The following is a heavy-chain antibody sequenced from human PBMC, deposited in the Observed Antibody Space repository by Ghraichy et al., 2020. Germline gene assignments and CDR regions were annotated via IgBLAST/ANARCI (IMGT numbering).Heavy chain of an antibody. CDR2: IKNKANNHDS. CDR3: GRLARFDAVDI. D-gene: IGHD4-17*01. J-gene: IGHJ3*02. V-gene: IGHV3-72*01. Sequence: GGSLRLSCAASEFTFSDHYMDWVRRAPGKGLEWVGRIKNKANNHDSAYSAYVKGRFTMSRDDSKNSLYMQMDSLETEDTAVYYCGRLARFDAVDIWGQGTTVTASS. CDR1: EFTFSDHY.